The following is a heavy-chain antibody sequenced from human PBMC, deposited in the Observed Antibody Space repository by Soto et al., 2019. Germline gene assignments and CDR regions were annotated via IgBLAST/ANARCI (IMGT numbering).Heavy chain of an antibody. J-gene: IGHJ4*02. CDR3: ARGLGYSYGTKFDY. Sequence: GASVKVSCKASGGTFSSYAISWVRQAPGQGLEWMGGIIPIFGTANYAQKFQGRVTITADESTSAAYMELSSLRSEDTAVYYCARGLGYSYGTKFDYWGQGTLVTVSS. D-gene: IGHD5-18*01. CDR2: IIPIFGTA. V-gene: IGHV1-69*13. CDR1: GGTFSSYA.